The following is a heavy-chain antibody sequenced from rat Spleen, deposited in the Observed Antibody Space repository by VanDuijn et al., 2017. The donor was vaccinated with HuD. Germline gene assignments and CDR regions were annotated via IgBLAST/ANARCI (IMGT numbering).Heavy chain of an antibody. CDR2: ISNIDDT. CDR1: GITFNNYW. Sequence: EVQLVESGGGRVQPGRSLRLSCVASGITFNNYWMTWIRQAPGKGLEWVASISNIDDTYYSDSVKGRFSISRDNAKSTLYLQMNSLRSEDTATYYCSPLPGRNLYSWGQGVMVTVSS. V-gene: IGHV5-31*01. CDR3: SPLPGRNLYS. J-gene: IGHJ2*01. D-gene: IGHD1-4*01.